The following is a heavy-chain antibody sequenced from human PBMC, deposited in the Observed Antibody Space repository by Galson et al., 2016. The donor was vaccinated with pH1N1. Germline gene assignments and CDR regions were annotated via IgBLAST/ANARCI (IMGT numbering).Heavy chain of an antibody. CDR2: IHYSGST. V-gene: IGHV4-4*02. CDR3: AKGRHYGGSQPFDY. J-gene: IGHJ4*02. CDR1: GDSVSSEIW. Sequence: SETLSLTCIVSGDSVSSEIWWTWVRQPPGKALEWIGEIHYSGSTNFHPALGSRVAMSVDVSRNIFSLDLGSVTAADTAVYYCAKGRHYGGSQPFDYWGQGILVTVSS. D-gene: IGHD4/OR15-4a*01.